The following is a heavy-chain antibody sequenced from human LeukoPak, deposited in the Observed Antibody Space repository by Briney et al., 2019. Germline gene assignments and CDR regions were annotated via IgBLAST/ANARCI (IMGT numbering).Heavy chain of an antibody. CDR2: ISWNSGSI. D-gene: IGHD3-22*01. J-gene: IGHJ5*02. V-gene: IGHV3-9*01. CDR3: ARDPQTYYYDSSGSNWFDP. CDR1: GFTLDDYA. Sequence: GGSLRLSCAASGFTLDDYAMHWVRQAPGKGLEWVSGISWNSGSIGYADSVKGRFTISRDNAKNSLYLQMNSLRAEDTAVYYCARDPQTYYYDSSGSNWFDPWGQGTLVTVSS.